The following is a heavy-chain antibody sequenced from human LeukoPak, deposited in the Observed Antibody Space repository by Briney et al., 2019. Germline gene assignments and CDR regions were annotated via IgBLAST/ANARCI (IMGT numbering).Heavy chain of an antibody. V-gene: IGHV3-11*04. CDR2: ISSSGSTI. Sequence: GGSLRLSCAASGFTFSDYYMSWIRQAPGKGLEWVSYISSSGSTIYYADSVKGRFTISRDNAKNSLYLQMNSLRAEDTAVYYCAKDHEVAVAGNPYYYYYYMDVWGKGTTVTVSS. J-gene: IGHJ6*03. CDR1: GFTFSDYY. CDR3: AKDHEVAVAGNPYYYYYYMDV. D-gene: IGHD6-19*01.